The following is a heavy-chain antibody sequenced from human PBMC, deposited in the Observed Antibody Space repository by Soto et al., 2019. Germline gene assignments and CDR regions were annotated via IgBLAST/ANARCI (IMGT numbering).Heavy chain of an antibody. V-gene: IGHV1-46*01. Sequence: QVQLVQSGAEVKKPGASVKVSCKTPGYSFTNYYLHWVRQAPGQGLEWMGLINPSGISTSYPQKFQGRVTMTRDTSTSTVYMDLSSLRSEDTAVYYCARSDNVAVAASSPVYFVYWGQGTLVTVSS. CDR1: GYSFTNYY. J-gene: IGHJ4*02. CDR3: ARSDNVAVAASSPVYFVY. D-gene: IGHD2-15*01. CDR2: INPSGIST.